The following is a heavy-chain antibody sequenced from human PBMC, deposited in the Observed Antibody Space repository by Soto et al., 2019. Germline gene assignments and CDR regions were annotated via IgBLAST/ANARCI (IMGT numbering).Heavy chain of an antibody. D-gene: IGHD2-8*01. Sequence: SVKVSCKASGCTFSSYALSWVRQAPGEGLEWMGGIIPIFDTTHYAQNFQGRVTITADESTSTAYMELSSLRSADTAMYYCARGYCNDGVGHTNRGAFDIWGKGTMVTVS. CDR2: IIPIFDTT. J-gene: IGHJ3*02. CDR3: ARGYCNDGVGHTNRGAFDI. V-gene: IGHV1-69*13. CDR1: GCTFSSYA.